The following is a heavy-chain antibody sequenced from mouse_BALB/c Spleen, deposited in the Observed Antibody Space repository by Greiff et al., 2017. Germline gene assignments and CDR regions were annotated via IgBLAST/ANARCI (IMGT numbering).Heavy chain of an antibody. Sequence: DQLQQSGAELVKPGASVKLSCTASGFNIKDTYMHWVKQRPEQGLEWIGRIDPANGNTKYDPKFQGKATITADTSSNTAYLQLSSLTSEDTAVYYCARRLTGYAMDYWGQGTSVTVSS. D-gene: IGHD4-1*01. CDR2: IDPANGNT. CDR1: GFNIKDTY. J-gene: IGHJ4*01. CDR3: ARRLTGYAMDY. V-gene: IGHV14-3*02.